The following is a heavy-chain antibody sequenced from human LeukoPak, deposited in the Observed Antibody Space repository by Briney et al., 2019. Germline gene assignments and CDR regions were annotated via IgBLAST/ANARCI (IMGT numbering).Heavy chain of an antibody. CDR2: ISYDGTIE. CDR3: TRGKLIVLVPAPI. Sequence: GGSLRLSCTASGFKFNNYAMHWVRQAPGKGLEWVAVISYDGTIEDYAVSVKGRFTISRDNSKTTLYLQMNSLTVEDTAVYYCTRGKLIVLVPAPIWGQGTMVTVSS. D-gene: IGHD2-2*01. CDR1: GFKFNNYA. J-gene: IGHJ3*02. V-gene: IGHV3-30-3*01.